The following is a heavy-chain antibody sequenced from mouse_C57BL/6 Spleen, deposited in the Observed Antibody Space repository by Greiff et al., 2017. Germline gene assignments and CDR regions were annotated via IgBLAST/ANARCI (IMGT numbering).Heavy chain of an antibody. CDR3: TPPAGDGYPFAY. CDR2: IDPKTGGT. Sequence: QVQLQQSGAELVRPGALVTLSCKASGYTFTDHEMHRVKQTPVHGLEWIGAIDPKTGGTAYKQKFKGKAILTADKSPSTAYMELRSQTSEDSAVDYWTPPAGDGYPFAYWGQGTLVTVSA. J-gene: IGHJ3*01. CDR1: GYTFTDHE. D-gene: IGHD2-3*01. V-gene: IGHV1-15*01.